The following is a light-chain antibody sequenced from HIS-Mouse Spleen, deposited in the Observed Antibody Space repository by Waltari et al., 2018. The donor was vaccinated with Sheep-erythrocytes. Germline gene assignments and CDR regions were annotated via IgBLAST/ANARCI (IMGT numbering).Light chain of an antibody. CDR2: DVS. CDR3: CSYAGSYNHV. CDR1: SSDVGGYNY. V-gene: IGLV2-11*01. J-gene: IGLJ1*01. Sequence: QSALTQPRSVSGSPGQSVTISCTGTSSDVGGYNYVSWYQQHPGKAPKRMIYDVSKRPSGVPDRFSCSKSGNTASLTISGLQAEDEADYYCCSYAGSYNHVFATGTTVTVL.